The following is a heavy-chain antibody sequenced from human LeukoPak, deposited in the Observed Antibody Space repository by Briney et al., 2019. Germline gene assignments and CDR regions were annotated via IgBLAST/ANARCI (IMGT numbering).Heavy chain of an antibody. CDR1: GFTFSSYG. V-gene: IGHV3-21*01. Sequence: GGSLRLSCAASGFTFSSYGMNWVRQAPGKGLEWVSSISSSTSYIYYADSVKGRFTISRDNAKNSLYLQMNSLRAEDTAVYYGARRYYYDSSGYPPYYFDYWGQGTLVTVSS. D-gene: IGHD3-22*01. CDR3: ARRYYYDSSGYPPYYFDY. J-gene: IGHJ4*02. CDR2: ISSSTSYI.